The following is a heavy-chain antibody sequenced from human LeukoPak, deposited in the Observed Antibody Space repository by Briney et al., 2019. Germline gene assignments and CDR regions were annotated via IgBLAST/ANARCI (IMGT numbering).Heavy chain of an antibody. CDR1: GFSFNIYS. Sequence: GGSLRLSCSASGFSFNIYSMSWVRQSPGKGLEWIAYTGSIGSTIHYADSVKGRFTISRDNAKKSLYLQMNSLRAEDTAVYYCARDKTPSRYYYYYYMDVWGKGTTVTVSS. J-gene: IGHJ6*03. CDR3: ARDKTPSRYYYYYYMDV. CDR2: TGSIGSTI. D-gene: IGHD2-15*01. V-gene: IGHV3-48*01.